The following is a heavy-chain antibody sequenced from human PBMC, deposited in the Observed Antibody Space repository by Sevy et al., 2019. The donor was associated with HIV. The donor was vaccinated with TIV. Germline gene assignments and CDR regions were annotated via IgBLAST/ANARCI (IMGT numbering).Heavy chain of an antibody. CDR1: GYKFTTYW. D-gene: IGHD4-4*01. CDR2: IYPRDSDT. V-gene: IGHV5-51*01. J-gene: IGHJ4*02. Sequence: GESLKISCKASGYKFTTYWIGWARQMPGKGLEWMGMIYPRDSDTRYSPSFQGQVTISADTSINTAYLQWSSLKASDTAMYFCARHVDMTTLIGDLYYFDSWGQGTLVTVSS. CDR3: ARHVDMTTLIGDLYYFDS.